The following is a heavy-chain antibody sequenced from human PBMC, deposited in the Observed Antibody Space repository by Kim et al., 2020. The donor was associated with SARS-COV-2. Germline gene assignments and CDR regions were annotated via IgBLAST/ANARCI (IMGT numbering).Heavy chain of an antibody. CDR2: ISGSGGKT. J-gene: IGHJ5*02. D-gene: IGHD3-10*01. CDR1: GFIISNFA. Sequence: GGSLRLSCAASGFIISNFAMNWVRQAPGKGLEWLSTISGSGGKTYYADSVKGRFTISRDTSKNTLYLQMNSLRAEDTAVYYCAKDKDSVLKWFGEEFDP. CDR3: AKDKDSVLKWFGEEFDP. V-gene: IGHV3-23*01.